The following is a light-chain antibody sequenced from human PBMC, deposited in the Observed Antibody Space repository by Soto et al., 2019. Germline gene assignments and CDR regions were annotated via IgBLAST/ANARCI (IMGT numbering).Light chain of an antibody. CDR2: ATT. CDR1: QSVSTY. Sequence: DIQMTQSPSSLSASIGDRVTITCRASQSVSTYLNWYQQKPGKDPNLVIYATTSLHSGGPSRVSGSGSGTDFTLTISSLHPEDYATYYCQQSYSTPLTFGQGTKVEVQ. CDR3: QQSYSTPLT. J-gene: IGKJ1*01. V-gene: IGKV1-39*01.